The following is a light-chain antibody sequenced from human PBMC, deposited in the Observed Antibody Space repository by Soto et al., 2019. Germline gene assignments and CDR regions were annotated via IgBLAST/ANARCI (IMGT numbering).Light chain of an antibody. CDR2: GAS. CDR3: QQYHNWPPQYT. CDR1: QSVASN. Sequence: EIVMTQSPASLSVSPGDVATLSCRASQSVASNLAWYQQKPGQGLRLLIHGASTRAAGVPARFCGSGSGTDFTLTISSLQSEDFAVYYCQQYHNWPPQYTFGQGTKLQIK. V-gene: IGKV3-15*01. J-gene: IGKJ2*01.